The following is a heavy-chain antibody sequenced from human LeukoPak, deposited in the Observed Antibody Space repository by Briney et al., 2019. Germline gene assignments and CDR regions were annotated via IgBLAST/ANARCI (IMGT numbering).Heavy chain of an antibody. CDR1: GFTFSDYY. Sequence: KPGGSLRLSCAASGFTFSDYYMSWIRQAPGKGLEWVSYISSSSSCTNYADSVKGRFTISRDNAKNSLYLQMNSLRAEDTAVYYCARDGMWFGEPIYGMDVWGQGTTVTVSS. V-gene: IGHV3-11*06. CDR2: ISSSSSCT. J-gene: IGHJ6*02. D-gene: IGHD3-10*01. CDR3: ARDGMWFGEPIYGMDV.